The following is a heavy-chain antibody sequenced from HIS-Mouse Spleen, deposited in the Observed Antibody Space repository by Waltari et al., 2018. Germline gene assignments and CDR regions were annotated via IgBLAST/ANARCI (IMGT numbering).Heavy chain of an antibody. CDR3: ARVSEQWRHAFGY. CDR1: GYTFTGYY. Sequence: QVQLVQSGAEVKKPGASVKVSCKASGYTFTGYYMHWVRQAPGQGLGWMGGINPNSGGTNYAQQFQGRVTMTRDTSISTAYMELSRLRSDDTAVYYCARVSEQWRHAFGYWGQGTLVTVSS. CDR2: INPNSGGT. J-gene: IGHJ4*02. V-gene: IGHV1-2*02. D-gene: IGHD3-16*01.